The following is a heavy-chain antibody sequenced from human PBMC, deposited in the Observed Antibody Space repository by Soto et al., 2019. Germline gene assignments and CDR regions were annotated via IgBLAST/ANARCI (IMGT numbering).Heavy chain of an antibody. D-gene: IGHD4-4*01. V-gene: IGHV4-38-2*02. CDR3: AREKGHSNPFDF. CDR2: VYQTVST. J-gene: IGHJ4*02. CDR1: GYSISNGYY. Sequence: LSLTCTVSGYSISNGYYWAWIRQSPGKGLEWIGSVYQTVSTYYNPSLESRVTILVDIAKNHFSLRLNSVTAADTAVYFCAREKGHSNPFDFWGPGMLVTVSS.